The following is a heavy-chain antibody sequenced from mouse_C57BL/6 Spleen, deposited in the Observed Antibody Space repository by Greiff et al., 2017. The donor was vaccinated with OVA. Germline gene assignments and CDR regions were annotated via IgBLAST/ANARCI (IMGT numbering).Heavy chain of an antibody. D-gene: IGHD1-1*01. Sequence: QVHVKQPGAELVMPGASVKLSCKASGYTFTSYWMHWVKQRPGQGLEWIGEIDPSDSYTNYNQKFKGKSTLTVDKSSSTAYMQLSSLTSEDSAVYYCAREGTTVVTRSAMDYWGQGTSVTVSS. CDR2: IDPSDSYT. V-gene: IGHV1-69*01. CDR1: GYTFTSYW. J-gene: IGHJ4*01. CDR3: AREGTTVVTRSAMDY.